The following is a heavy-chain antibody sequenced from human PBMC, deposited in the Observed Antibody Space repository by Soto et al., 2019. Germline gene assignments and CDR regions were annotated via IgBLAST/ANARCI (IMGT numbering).Heavy chain of an antibody. V-gene: IGHV3-30*18. Sequence: GGSLRLSCAASGFTFSSYGMHWVRQAPGKGLEWVAVISYDGNNKYYVDSVKGRITISRDNSKNTLYLQMNSLRAEDTAVYYCAKDTYYHDSSGYYIFEYWGQGTLVTVSS. CDR2: ISYDGNNK. D-gene: IGHD3-22*01. J-gene: IGHJ4*02. CDR3: AKDTYYHDSSGYYIFEY. CDR1: GFTFSSYG.